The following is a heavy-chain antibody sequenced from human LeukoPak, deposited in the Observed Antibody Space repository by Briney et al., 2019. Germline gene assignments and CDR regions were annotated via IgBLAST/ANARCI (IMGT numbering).Heavy chain of an antibody. CDR2: IYPRDGST. CDR1: GYTFIAYY. Sequence: GASVKVSCKASGYTFIAYYIHWVRQAPGQGLEWMGMIYPRDGSTSYAQKFQGRVTVTRDTSTSTVHMELSGLRSEDTAVYYCARDQEAFDYWGQGTLVTVSS. CDR3: ARDQEAFDY. V-gene: IGHV1-46*01. J-gene: IGHJ4*02.